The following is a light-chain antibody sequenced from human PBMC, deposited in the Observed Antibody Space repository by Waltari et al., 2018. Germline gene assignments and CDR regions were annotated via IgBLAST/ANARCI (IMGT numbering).Light chain of an antibody. CDR2: GNN. CDR3: QSHDSSLTGSWV. V-gene: IGLV1-40*01. J-gene: IGLJ3*02. CDR1: GANIGAGFD. Sequence: QSVLTQPPSVSGAPGQRVTISCTGSGANIGAGFDVHWYQQLPGTAPKLLVYGNNSRPSGVPDRFSASKSGTSASLAITGLQAEDEADYYCQSHDSSLTGSWVFGGGTKLTVL.